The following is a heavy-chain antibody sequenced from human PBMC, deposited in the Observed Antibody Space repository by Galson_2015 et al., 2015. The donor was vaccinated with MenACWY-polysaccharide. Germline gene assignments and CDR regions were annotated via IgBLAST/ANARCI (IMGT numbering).Heavy chain of an antibody. V-gene: IGHV4-61*02. CDR1: GGSISTGSSY. D-gene: IGHD5-12*01. Sequence: TLSLACSVSGGSISTGSSYWSWIRQPAGKGLEWIGRIHSRGSTDYSPSLKSRVTISTDTSRNQLSLKLSSVTAADTAVYYCARSLGYSDSAFDNGRDVDRQFDPWGQGTLVTVSS. J-gene: IGHJ5*02. CDR2: IHSRGST. CDR3: ARSLGYSDSAFDNGRDVDRQFDP.